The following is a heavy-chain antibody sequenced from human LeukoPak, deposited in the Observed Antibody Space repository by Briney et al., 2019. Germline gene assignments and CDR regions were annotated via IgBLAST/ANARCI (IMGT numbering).Heavy chain of an antibody. CDR1: GYTFTSYD. CDR2: ISAYNGNT. V-gene: IGHV1-18*01. D-gene: IGHD3-22*01. CDR3: ARDRAGNYYDSSGYYYVAPCDY. Sequence: ASVKVSCKAPGYTFTSYDINWVRQAPGQGLEWMGWISAYNGNTNYAQKLQGRVTMTTDTSTSTAYMELRSLRSDDTAVYYCARDRAGNYYDSSGYYYVAPCDYWGQGTLVTVSS. J-gene: IGHJ4*02.